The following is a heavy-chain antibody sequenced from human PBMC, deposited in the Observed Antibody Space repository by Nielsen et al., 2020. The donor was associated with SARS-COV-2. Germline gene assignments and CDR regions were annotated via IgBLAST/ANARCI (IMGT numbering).Heavy chain of an antibody. CDR1: GFTFSTHA. CDR3: TRDPPDSGWALDY. V-gene: IGHV3-33*04. Sequence: EGSLRLSCAASGFTFSTHAMHWVRQAPGKGLEWVAMIWRGGNYKFYPDSVRGRFTISRDDSKNLVSLQMESLRVEDTALYYCTRDPPDSGWALDYWGQGIPVTVSS. CDR2: IWRGGNYK. D-gene: IGHD6-19*01. J-gene: IGHJ4*02.